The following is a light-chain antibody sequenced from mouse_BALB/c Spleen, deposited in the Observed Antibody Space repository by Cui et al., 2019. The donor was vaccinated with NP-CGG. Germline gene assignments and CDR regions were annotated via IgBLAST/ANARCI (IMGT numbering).Light chain of an antibody. CDR3: ALWYSNHWV. J-gene: IGLJ1*01. CDR1: TGAVINNNY. CDR2: GTN. Sequence: QAVVTQESALTTSPGETVTLTCRSSTGAVINNNYANWVKEKPDHLFTGLIGGTNNRAPGVPARFSGSLIGDKAALTITGAQTEDEAIYFCALWYSNHWVFGGGTKLTVL. V-gene: IGLV1*01.